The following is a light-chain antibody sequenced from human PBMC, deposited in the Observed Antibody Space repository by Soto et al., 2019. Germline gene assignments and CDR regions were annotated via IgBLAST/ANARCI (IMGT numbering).Light chain of an antibody. Sequence: EIVLTQSPGTLSLSPGERATLSCRASQSVNRNFLAWYQQRPGQAPRLLIYGASSRASGIPDKFSGSGSGTDFTLTMRRMEPEDFALYYCQRYGNSPRTFGQGTKVDIK. J-gene: IGKJ1*01. CDR2: GAS. CDR1: QSVNRNF. CDR3: QRYGNSPRT. V-gene: IGKV3-20*01.